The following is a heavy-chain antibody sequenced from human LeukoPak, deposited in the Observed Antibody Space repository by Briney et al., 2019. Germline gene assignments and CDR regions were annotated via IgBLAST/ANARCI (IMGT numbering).Heavy chain of an antibody. CDR2: IYTSGST. V-gene: IGHV4-4*07. CDR3: ARLRFLEWHGNNWFDP. Sequence: PSETLSLTCTVSGGSISSYYWSWIRQPAGKGLEWIGRIYTSGSTNYNPSLKSRVTMSVDTSKNQFSLKLSSVTAADTAVYYCARLRFLEWHGNNWFDPWGQGTRVTVSS. D-gene: IGHD3-3*01. J-gene: IGHJ5*02. CDR1: GGSISSYY.